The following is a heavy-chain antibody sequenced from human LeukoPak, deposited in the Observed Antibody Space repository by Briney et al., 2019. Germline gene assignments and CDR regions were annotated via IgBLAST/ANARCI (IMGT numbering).Heavy chain of an antibody. CDR1: GGSFSGYY. D-gene: IGHD2-15*01. J-gene: IGHJ5*02. CDR2: INHSGST. CDR3: ARAFVVVVAATRLNWFDP. V-gene: IGHV4-34*01. Sequence: SETLSLXCAVYGGSFSGYYWSWIRQPPGKGLEWIGEINHSGSTNYNPSLKSRVTISVDTSKNQFSLKLSSVTAADTAVYYCARAFVVVVAATRLNWFDPWGQGTLVTVSS.